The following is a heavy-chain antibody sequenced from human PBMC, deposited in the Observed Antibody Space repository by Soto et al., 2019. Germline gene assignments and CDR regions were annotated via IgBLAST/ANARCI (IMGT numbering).Heavy chain of an antibody. CDR2: LDGGGGT. V-gene: IGHV3-53*01. Sequence: EVQLAESGGGLIQPGGSLRLSCVASGFTVTINYMSLVRQAPGKGLEWVLTLDGGGGTYYADSVKGRFTISRDNSKNTLYLQMNSLRAEDTAVYYCASGVPLDYWGQGTLVTVSS. J-gene: IGHJ4*02. CDR1: GFTVTINY. CDR3: ASGVPLDY. D-gene: IGHD3-10*01.